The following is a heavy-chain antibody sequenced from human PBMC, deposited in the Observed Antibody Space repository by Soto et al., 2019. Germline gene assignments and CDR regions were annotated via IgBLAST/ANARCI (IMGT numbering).Heavy chain of an antibody. CDR2: INPNSGGT. D-gene: IGHD6-13*01. V-gene: IGHV1-2*04. CDR3: ARVRSSWYHSDYYGMDV. J-gene: IGHJ6*02. Sequence: ASVKVSCKASGYTFTGYYMHWVRQAPGQGLEWMGWINPNSGGTNYAQKYQGWVTMTRDTSISTAYMELSRLRSVDTAVYYCARVRSSWYHSDYYGMDVWGQGTTVTVSS. CDR1: GYTFTGYY.